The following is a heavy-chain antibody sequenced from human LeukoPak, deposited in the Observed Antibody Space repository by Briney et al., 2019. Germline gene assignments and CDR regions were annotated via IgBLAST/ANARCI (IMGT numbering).Heavy chain of an antibody. D-gene: IGHD6-13*01. Sequence: PSETLSLTCTVSGGSISSYYWSWIRQPPGKGLEWIGYIYYSGSTNYNPSLKSRVTISVDTSKNQFSLKLSSVTAADTAVYYCARVVIAAAGIYFQHWGQGTLVTVSS. CDR2: IYYSGST. V-gene: IGHV4-59*01. CDR3: ARVVIAAAGIYFQH. CDR1: GGSISSYY. J-gene: IGHJ1*01.